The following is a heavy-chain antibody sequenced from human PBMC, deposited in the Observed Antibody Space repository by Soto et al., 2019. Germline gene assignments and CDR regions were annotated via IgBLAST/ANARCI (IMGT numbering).Heavy chain of an antibody. J-gene: IGHJ3*02. CDR2: ISWNSGSI. D-gene: IGHD2-15*01. CDR1: GFTFDDYA. CDR3: AKDQQIGDVVVAATHAFDI. Sequence: EVQLVESGGGLVQPGRSLRLSCAASGFTFDDYAMHWVRQAPGKGLEWVSGISWNSGSIGYADSVKGRFTISRDNAKNSLYLQMNSLRAEDTALYYCAKDQQIGDVVVAATHAFDIWGQGTMVTVSS. V-gene: IGHV3-9*01.